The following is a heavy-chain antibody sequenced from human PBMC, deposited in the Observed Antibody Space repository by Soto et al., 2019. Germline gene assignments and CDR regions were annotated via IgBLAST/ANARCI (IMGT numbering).Heavy chain of an antibody. CDR3: ARGPIRFLESSYYYYGMDV. D-gene: IGHD3-3*01. V-gene: IGHV1-69*13. Sequence: GPSVKVSCKASGGTFSSYAISWVRQAPGQGLEWMGGIIPIFGTANYAQKFQGRVTITADESTSTAYMELSSLRSEDTAVYYCARGPIRFLESSYYYYGMDVWGQGTTVTVSS. J-gene: IGHJ6*02. CDR1: GGTFSSYA. CDR2: IIPIFGTA.